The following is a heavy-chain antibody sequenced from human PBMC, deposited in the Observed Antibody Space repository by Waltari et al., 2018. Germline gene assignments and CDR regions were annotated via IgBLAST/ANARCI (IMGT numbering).Heavy chain of an antibody. Sequence: EVQVVESGGGLVQPGGSLRLSCEASGFTFSESWMIWVRQAPGKGLEWVAKINPDGSAKTYVDSVKGRFTISRDNAKNSLYLPMNSLRAEDTAVYYCVRDLRWAFDIWGQGTMVTVSA. V-gene: IGHV3-7*01. CDR3: VRDLRWAFDI. CDR1: GFTFSESW. D-gene: IGHD2-15*01. CDR2: INPDGSAK. J-gene: IGHJ3*02.